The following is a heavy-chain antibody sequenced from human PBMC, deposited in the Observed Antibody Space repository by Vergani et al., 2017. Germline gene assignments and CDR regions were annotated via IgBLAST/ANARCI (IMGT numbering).Heavy chain of an antibody. CDR3: GRERQGYDFWRGYYRALDY. Sequence: QVQLVQSGAEVKKPGASVKVSCKASGYTFTSYGISWVRQAPGQGLEWMGWISAYNGNTNYEQKPQGRGTMTTDTSTSTAYMELRRLRSDDTAVYYCGRERQGYDFWRGYYRALDYWGQGTLVTVSS. CDR1: GYTFTSYG. J-gene: IGHJ4*02. D-gene: IGHD3-3*01. CDR2: ISAYNGNT. V-gene: IGHV1-18*01.